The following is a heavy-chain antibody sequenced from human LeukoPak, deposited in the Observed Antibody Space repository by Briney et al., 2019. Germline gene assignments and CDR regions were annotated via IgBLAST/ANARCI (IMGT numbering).Heavy chain of an antibody. J-gene: IGHJ4*02. CDR3: ARATYYYDSSGYSS. D-gene: IGHD3-22*01. CDR2: INPNSGGT. CDR1: GYTFTGYY. V-gene: IGHV1-2*02. Sequence: ASVKVSCKASGYTFTGYYMHWVRQAPGQGLEWMGWINPNSGGTNYAQKFQGRVTMTRDPSISTAYMELSRLRSDDTAVYYCARATYYYDSSGYSSWGQGTLVTVSS.